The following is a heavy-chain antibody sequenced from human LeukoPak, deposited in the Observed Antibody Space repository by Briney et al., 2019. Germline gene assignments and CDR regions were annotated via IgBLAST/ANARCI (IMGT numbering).Heavy chain of an antibody. CDR1: GFTFSSYG. Sequence: GGSLRLSCAASGFTFSSYGMHWVRQAPGKGLEWVAFIRYGGSNKYYADSVKGRFTISRDDSKNTLYLQMNSLRAEDTAVYYCVKDLEYSSSSGLDYWGQGTLVTVSS. CDR3: VKDLEYSSSSGLDY. CDR2: IRYGGSNK. J-gene: IGHJ4*02. V-gene: IGHV3-30*02. D-gene: IGHD6-6*01.